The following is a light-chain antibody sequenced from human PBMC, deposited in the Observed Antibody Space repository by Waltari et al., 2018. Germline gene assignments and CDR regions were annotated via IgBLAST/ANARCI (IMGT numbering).Light chain of an antibody. J-gene: IGLJ3*02. Sequence: QSALTQPASVSGSPGQSISISCTGTSSDVGAYNYFSWYQQHPGKAPRRIIFDVSSRPSGVSSRFSGSKSGNTASLTISGLQGEDEAKYYCASYISYSTLELFGGGTSLTVL. V-gene: IGLV2-14*03. CDR1: SSDVGAYNY. CDR2: DVS. CDR3: ASYISYSTLEL.